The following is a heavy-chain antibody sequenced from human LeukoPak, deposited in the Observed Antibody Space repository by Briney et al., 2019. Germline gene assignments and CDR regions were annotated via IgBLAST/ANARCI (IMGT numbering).Heavy chain of an antibody. CDR1: GFTFSSYA. D-gene: IGHD2-15*01. CDR3: ASLPYCSGGSCHAEGFDP. J-gene: IGHJ5*02. Sequence: GGSLRLSCAASGFTFSSYAMSWVRQAPGKGLEWVSSISSSSNFVFYADSVKGRFTISRDNAKNSLFLQMNSLRAEDTAVYYCASLPYCSGGSCHAEGFDPWGQGILVTVSS. V-gene: IGHV3-21*01. CDR2: ISSSSNFV.